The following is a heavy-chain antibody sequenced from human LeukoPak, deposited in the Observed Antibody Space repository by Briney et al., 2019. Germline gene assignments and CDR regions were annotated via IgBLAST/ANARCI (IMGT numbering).Heavy chain of an antibody. CDR3: ARVDTVGTVNPFY. Sequence: ASVKVSCKTSGYTLSAFYIHWVRQVPGQGLEWLGWLRPDTGATNFAQNFLGRVTMTGDTSISTAYMELSRLRPDDTAVYYCARVDTVGTVNPFYWGQGTLVTVSS. CDR2: LRPDTGAT. D-gene: IGHD5-12*01. CDR1: GYTLSAFY. V-gene: IGHV1-2*02. J-gene: IGHJ4*02.